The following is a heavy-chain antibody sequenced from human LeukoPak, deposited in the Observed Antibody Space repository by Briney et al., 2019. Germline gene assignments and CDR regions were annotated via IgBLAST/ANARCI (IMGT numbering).Heavy chain of an antibody. V-gene: IGHV4-34*01. D-gene: IGHD3-9*01. J-gene: IGHJ6*02. CDR1: GGSFSGYY. Sequence: PSETLSLTCAVYGGSFSGYYWSWIRQPPGKGLEWIGEINHSGSTNYNPSLKGRVTISVDTSKNQFSLKLSSVTAADTAVYYCARDTISPTHGYYYYYYGMDVWGQGTTVTVSS. CDR3: ARDTISPTHGYYYYYYGMDV. CDR2: INHSGST.